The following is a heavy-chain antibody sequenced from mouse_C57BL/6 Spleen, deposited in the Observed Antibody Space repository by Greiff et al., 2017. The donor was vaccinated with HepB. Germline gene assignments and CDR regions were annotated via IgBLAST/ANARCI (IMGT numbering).Heavy chain of an antibody. CDR1: GYTFTSYW. CDR3: ARSRGLRGGFAY. Sequence: QVQLQQPGAELVKPGASVKMSCKASGYTFTSYWITWVKQRPGQGLEWIGDIYPGSGSTNYTEKFKSKATLTVDTSSSTAYMQLSSLTSEDSAVYYCARSRGLRGGFAYWGQGTLVTVSA. V-gene: IGHV1-55*01. D-gene: IGHD2-4*01. CDR2: IYPGSGST. J-gene: IGHJ3*01.